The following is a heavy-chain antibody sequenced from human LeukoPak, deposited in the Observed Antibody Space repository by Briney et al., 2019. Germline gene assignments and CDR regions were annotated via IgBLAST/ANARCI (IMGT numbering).Heavy chain of an antibody. Sequence: GGSLRLSCAASGFTFSSYWMHWVRQAAGKGLVWVSRINSDGSSTSYADSVKGRFTISRDNAKNTLYLQMNSLRAEDTAVYYCARDRGHTVTTFLDYWGQGTLVTVSS. CDR2: INSDGSST. CDR1: GFTFSSYW. CDR3: ARDRGHTVTTFLDY. J-gene: IGHJ4*02. V-gene: IGHV3-74*01. D-gene: IGHD4-17*01.